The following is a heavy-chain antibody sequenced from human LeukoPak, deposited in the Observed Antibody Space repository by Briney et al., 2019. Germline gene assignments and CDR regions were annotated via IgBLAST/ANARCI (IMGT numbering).Heavy chain of an antibody. Sequence: SETLSLTCTVSGGSISSGGYYWSWIRQHPGKGLEWIGYIYYSGSTYYNPSLKSRVTISVDTSKNQFSLKLSSVTAADTAVYYCAREDCSGGSCYRIDYWGQGTLVTVSS. D-gene: IGHD2-15*01. V-gene: IGHV4-31*03. CDR3: AREDCSGGSCYRIDY. CDR2: IYYSGST. CDR1: GGSISSGGYY. J-gene: IGHJ4*02.